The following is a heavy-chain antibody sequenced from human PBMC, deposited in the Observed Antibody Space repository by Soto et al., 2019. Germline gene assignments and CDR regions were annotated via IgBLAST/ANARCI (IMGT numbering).Heavy chain of an antibody. Sequence: GGSLRLSCAASGFTFSSYDMHWVRQAQGKGLEWVSAIGTAGDTYYPGSVKGPFPISRENAKNSLYLQMNSLRAEDTAVYYCARVGGGYCSGGSCLFDYGMDVWGQGTTVTVSS. J-gene: IGHJ6*02. D-gene: IGHD2-15*01. CDR2: IGTAGDT. CDR1: GFTFSSYD. CDR3: ARVGGGYCSGGSCLFDYGMDV. V-gene: IGHV3-13*01.